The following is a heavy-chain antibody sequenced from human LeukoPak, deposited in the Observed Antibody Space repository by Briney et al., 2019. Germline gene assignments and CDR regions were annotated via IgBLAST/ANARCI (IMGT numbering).Heavy chain of an antibody. CDR1: GFTFSRYA. D-gene: IGHD5-24*01. CDR2: ISYDGSDK. V-gene: IGHV3-30*04. Sequence: SGGSLRLSCAASGFTFSRYAMHWVRQAPGKGLEWVAVISYDGSDKYYADSVKGRFTISRDNAKNTLYVQMNSLRAEDTAVYYCARDIEMATIDYYFDCWGQGTLVTVSS. J-gene: IGHJ4*02. CDR3: ARDIEMATIDYYFDC.